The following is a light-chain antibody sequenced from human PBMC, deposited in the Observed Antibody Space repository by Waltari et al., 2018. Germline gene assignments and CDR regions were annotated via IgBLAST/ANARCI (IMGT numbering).Light chain of an antibody. Sequence: QSALTKPASVSGSHGQSITISCTGTSSDIGAYNYVSRYQHLPGKAPKRIISEVRRRPSGVSNRFSGSKSGNMASLTISGLQAEDEADYYCNSYTTSSTWVFGGGTKLTVL. V-gene: IGLV2-14*01. J-gene: IGLJ3*02. CDR1: SSDIGAYNY. CDR3: NSYTTSSTWV. CDR2: EVR.